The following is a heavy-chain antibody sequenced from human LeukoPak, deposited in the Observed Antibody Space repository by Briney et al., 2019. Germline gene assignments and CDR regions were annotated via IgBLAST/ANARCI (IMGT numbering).Heavy chain of an antibody. V-gene: IGHV3-23*01. CDR3: AKRSGDY. Sequence: GASLRLSCAASGFTFSNYAMSWVRQAPGKGLEWVSAISDTGGYTYYADSVKGRFTFSRDNSKNTLYLQMNSLRAEDTAVYYCAKRSGDYWGQGTLVTVSS. J-gene: IGHJ4*02. D-gene: IGHD3-10*01. CDR1: GFTFSNYA. CDR2: ISDTGGYT.